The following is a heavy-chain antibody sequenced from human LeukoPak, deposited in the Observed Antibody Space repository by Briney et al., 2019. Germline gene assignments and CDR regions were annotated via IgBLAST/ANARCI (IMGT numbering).Heavy chain of an antibody. CDR2: IYHSGST. V-gene: IGHV4-38-2*02. J-gene: IGHJ5*02. CDR3: ARRGETYYDFWSGYYFYNWFDP. Sequence: SETLSLTCTVSGYSISSGYYWGWIRQPPGKGLKWIGSIYHSGSTYYNPSLKSRVTISVDTSKNQFSLKLSSVTAADTAVYYCARRGETYYDFWSGYYFYNWFDPWGQGTLVTVSS. D-gene: IGHD3-3*01. CDR1: GYSISSGYY.